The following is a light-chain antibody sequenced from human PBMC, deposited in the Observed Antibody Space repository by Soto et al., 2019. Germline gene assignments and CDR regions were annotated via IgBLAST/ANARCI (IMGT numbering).Light chain of an antibody. CDR3: QSYDSTLSARYV. CDR2: GNN. CDR1: SSNIGAGYD. Sequence: QSVLTQPPSVSGAPGQRVNISCTGSSSNIGAGYDVHWYQQRPGTAPKLLIFGNNNRPSGVPDRFSGSKSGTSASLAITGLQAEDEGDYYCQSYDSTLSARYVFGTGTKLTVL. J-gene: IGLJ1*01. V-gene: IGLV1-40*01.